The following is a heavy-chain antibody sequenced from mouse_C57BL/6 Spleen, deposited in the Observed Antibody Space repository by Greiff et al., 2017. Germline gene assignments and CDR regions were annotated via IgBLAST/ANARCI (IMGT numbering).Heavy chain of an antibody. V-gene: IGHV1-69*01. D-gene: IGHD2-1*01. Sequence: VQLQQPGAELVMPGASVKLSCKASGYTFTSYWMHWVKQRPGQGLEWIGEIDPSDSYTNYNQKFKGKSTLTVDKSSSTAYMQLSSLTSEDSAVYYCARYGNYPLAMDYWGQGTSVTVSS. CDR1: GYTFTSYW. J-gene: IGHJ4*01. CDR3: ARYGNYPLAMDY. CDR2: IDPSDSYT.